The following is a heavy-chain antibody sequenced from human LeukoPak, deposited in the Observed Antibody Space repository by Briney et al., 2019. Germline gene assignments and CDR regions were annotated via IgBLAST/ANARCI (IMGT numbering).Heavy chain of an antibody. Sequence: SETLSLTCTVSGGSVSSGSYYWSWIRQPPGKGLEWIGYIYYSGSANYNPSLKSRVTISVDTSKNQFSLKLSSVTAADTAVYYCARDDVSAGAEADVHYYYGMDVWGQGTTVTVSS. D-gene: IGHD6-19*01. CDR3: ARDDVSAGAEADVHYYYGMDV. CDR2: IYYSGSA. V-gene: IGHV4-61*01. CDR1: GGSVSSGSYY. J-gene: IGHJ6*02.